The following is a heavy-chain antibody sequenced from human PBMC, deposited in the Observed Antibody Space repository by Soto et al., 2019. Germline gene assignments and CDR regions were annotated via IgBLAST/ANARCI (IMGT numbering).Heavy chain of an antibody. Sequence: SETLSLTCTVSGGSVSSGSYYWSWIRQPPGKGLEWIGEINHSGSTNYNPSLKSRVTISVDTSKNQFSLKLSSVTAADTAVYYCARGLGWEPSPGYYYYYGMDVWGQGTTGTVSS. CDR2: INHSGST. D-gene: IGHD1-26*01. CDR1: GGSVSSGSYY. J-gene: IGHJ6*02. CDR3: ARGLGWEPSPGYYYYYGMDV. V-gene: IGHV4-39*07.